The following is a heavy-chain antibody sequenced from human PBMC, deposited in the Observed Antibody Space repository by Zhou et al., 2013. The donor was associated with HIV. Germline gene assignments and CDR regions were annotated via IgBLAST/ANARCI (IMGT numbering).Heavy chain of an antibody. J-gene: IGHJ6*02. CDR2: SSTYNSRA. CDR1: GYTFTSYG. D-gene: IGHD3-16*01. Sequence: QVKLVQSGAEVKKPGASVKVSCQASGYTFTSYGISWVRQAPGQGLEWMGWSSTYNSRANYAQNLQGRLTLTRDISTSTAYMELRSLRSDDTAVYYCARVVGGIGGGKPLDAWGQGTTVIVSS. CDR3: ARVVGGIGGGKPLDA. V-gene: IGHV1-18*01.